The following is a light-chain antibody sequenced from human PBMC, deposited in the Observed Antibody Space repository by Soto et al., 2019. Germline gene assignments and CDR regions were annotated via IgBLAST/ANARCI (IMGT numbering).Light chain of an antibody. CDR2: GAS. Sequence: EIVMTQSPATLSVSPGERATLSCRASQSVDSYLAWYQQKPGQAPRLLIYGASTRASGIPARFSGSGSGTEFTLTISSLRSEDFAVYYCQQYNNWPPTWTFAQGTKVEIK. V-gene: IGKV3-15*01. J-gene: IGKJ1*01. CDR1: QSVDSY. CDR3: QQYNNWPPTWT.